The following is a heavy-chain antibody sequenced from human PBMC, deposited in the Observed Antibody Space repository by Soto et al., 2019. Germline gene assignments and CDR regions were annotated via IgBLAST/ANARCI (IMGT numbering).Heavy chain of an antibody. J-gene: IGHJ4*02. D-gene: IGHD3-22*01. CDR1: GGSISSYY. CDR3: ARHDHYYDSSGYIFDY. Sequence: SSETLSLTCTVSGGSISSYYWSWIRQPPGKGLEWIGYIYYSGSTNYNPSLKSRVTISVDTSKNQFSLKLSSVTAADTAVYYCARHDHYYDSSGYIFDYWGQGTLVTVSS. V-gene: IGHV4-59*08. CDR2: IYYSGST.